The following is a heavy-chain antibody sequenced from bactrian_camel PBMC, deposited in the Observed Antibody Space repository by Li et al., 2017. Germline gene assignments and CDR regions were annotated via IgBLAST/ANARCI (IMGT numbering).Heavy chain of an antibody. V-gene: IGHV3S1*01. CDR2: IDTDGGT. D-gene: IGHD2*01. CDR3: AASRLHYCYTAPHNASYFVY. CDR1: TPPDTSVC. Sequence: HVQLVESGGGSVQAGGSLSLSCITSTPPDTSVCMGWFRQSPGKNGREWVATIDTDGGTKYADSVKGRFTISLDNAKSTVYLQMNKLKPEDTAMYYCAASRLHYCYTAPHNASYFVYWGQGTQVTVS. J-gene: IGHJ4*01.